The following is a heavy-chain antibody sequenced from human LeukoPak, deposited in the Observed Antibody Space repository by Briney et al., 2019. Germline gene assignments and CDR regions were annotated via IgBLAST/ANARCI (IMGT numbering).Heavy chain of an antibody. CDR1: GYTFTSYY. CDR2: INPSGGST. Sequence: ASVKVSCKASGYTFTSYYMHWVRQAPGQGLEWMGIINPSGGSTSYAQKFQGRVTMTRDTSTSTVYMELSSLRSEDTAVYYCARLEEDSGNRGPYVHYFDYWGQGTLVTVSS. D-gene: IGHD1-1*01. V-gene: IGHV1-46*01. J-gene: IGHJ4*02. CDR3: ARLEEDSGNRGPYVHYFDY.